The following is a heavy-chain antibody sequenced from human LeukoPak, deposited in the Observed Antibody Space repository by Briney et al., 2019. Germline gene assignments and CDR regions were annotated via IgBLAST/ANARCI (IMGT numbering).Heavy chain of an antibody. CDR1: GFTFSSYA. Sequence: GRSLRLSCAASGFTFSSYAMHWVRQAPGKGLEWVAVISYDGSNKYYADSVKGRFTISRDNSKNTLYLQMNSLRAEDTAVYYCARDFDIVVVVAATFDYWGQGTLVTVSS. V-gene: IGHV3-30-3*01. D-gene: IGHD2-15*01. CDR2: ISYDGSNK. CDR3: ARDFDIVVVVAATFDY. J-gene: IGHJ4*02.